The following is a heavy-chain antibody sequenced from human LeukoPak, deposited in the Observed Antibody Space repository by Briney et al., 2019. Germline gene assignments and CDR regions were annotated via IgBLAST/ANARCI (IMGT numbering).Heavy chain of an antibody. CDR1: GFTFSRYW. D-gene: IGHD1-26*01. Sequence: GGSLRLSCVGSGFTFSRYWLNWVRQAPGKGLEWVANMNQDGSEIYYLDSVKGRFTISRDNAKNSVYLQMNGLKAEDTAVYYCARGEWEQEDFDYWGQGTLVTVSS. CDR3: ARGEWEQEDFDY. V-gene: IGHV3-7*01. J-gene: IGHJ4*02. CDR2: MNQDGSEI.